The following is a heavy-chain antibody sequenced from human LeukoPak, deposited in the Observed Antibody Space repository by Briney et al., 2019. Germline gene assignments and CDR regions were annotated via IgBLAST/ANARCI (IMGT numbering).Heavy chain of an antibody. D-gene: IGHD5-24*01. CDR3: ARMDTTVPEGFFYYGMDV. J-gene: IGHJ6*02. CDR1: GGSISSGDYY. CDR2: IYYSGST. V-gene: IGHV4-30-4*01. Sequence: TLSLTCTVSGGSISSGDYYWNWIRQPPGKGLEWIGYIYYSGSTYYNPSLKSRVTISVDTSKNQFSLKLSSVTAADTAVYYCARMDTTVPEGFFYYGMDVWGQGTTVTVSS.